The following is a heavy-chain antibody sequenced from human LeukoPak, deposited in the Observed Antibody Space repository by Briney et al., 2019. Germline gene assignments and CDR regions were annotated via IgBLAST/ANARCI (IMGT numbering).Heavy chain of an antibody. J-gene: IGHJ4*02. CDR1: GYTFTSYY. CDR3: ARVPNPRRPRIAAGDY. CDR2: INPSGGST. D-gene: IGHD6-13*01. V-gene: IGHV1-46*01. Sequence: GASVKVSCKASGYTFTSYYMHWVRQAPGQGLEWMGIINPSGGSTSYAQKFQGRVTMTRDTSTSTVYMELSSLRSEDTAVYYCARVPNPRRPRIAAGDYWGQGTLVTVSS.